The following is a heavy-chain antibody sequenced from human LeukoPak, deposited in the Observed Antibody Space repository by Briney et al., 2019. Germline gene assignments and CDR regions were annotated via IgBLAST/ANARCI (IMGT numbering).Heavy chain of an antibody. V-gene: IGHV4-38-2*02. J-gene: IGHJ4*02. CDR1: GYSISICYE. D-gene: IGHD4-11*01. Sequence: PSETLSLTCTVSGYSISICYEWGWLRLSPGEGLEWLRSNNQRGSTYDDPSLKRILTLSIDTSKNQFSLKRSAVTAADSALYYCARAEINDYSRYWGQGIPVIVSS. CDR2: NNQRGST. CDR3: ARAEINDYSRY.